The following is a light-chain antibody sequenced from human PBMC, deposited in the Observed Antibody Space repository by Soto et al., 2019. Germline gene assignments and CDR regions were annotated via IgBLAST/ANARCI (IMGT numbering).Light chain of an antibody. V-gene: IGKV3-20*01. J-gene: IGKJ1*01. CDR2: GAS. CDR3: QQYDSSPRT. CDR1: QSLRSTS. Sequence: EIVLTQSPRTLSLSPGERATLSCRASQSLRSTSLAWYQQKPGQAPRLLISGASTRAADIPDSFSGSGSGTDFTLTIGRLEPEDLAVYYCQQYDSSPRTFGQGTKVEI.